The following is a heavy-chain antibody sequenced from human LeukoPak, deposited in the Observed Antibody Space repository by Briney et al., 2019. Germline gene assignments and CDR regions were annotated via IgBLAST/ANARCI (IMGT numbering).Heavy chain of an antibody. CDR1: GFTFSSYA. CDR2: ISYDGSNK. J-gene: IGHJ4*02. V-gene: IGHV3-30*01. D-gene: IGHD1-26*01. Sequence: PGRSLRLSCAASGFTFSSYARHWVREAPGKGREGVAVISYDGSNKSYPDSVKGRFTHSRDNSKNTLYLQMTSLRAEDTAVYYCARRRGATRSLDWWGQGTLVTVSS. CDR3: ARRRGATRSLDW.